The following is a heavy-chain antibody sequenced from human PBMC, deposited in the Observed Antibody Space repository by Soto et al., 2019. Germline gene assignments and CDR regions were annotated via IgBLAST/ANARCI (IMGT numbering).Heavy chain of an antibody. CDR2: INPNGGST. V-gene: IGHV1-46*03. D-gene: IGHD2-21*01. Sequence: QVHLVQSGAEVKKPGASVKVYCKASGYSLSPYYMHWVRQAPGQGLEWMAIINPNGGSTKNAQKFQGRVTGTRDTSTSTVYMELSRLTSEDTATYYCATYCGGDTCPPAPWKWGQGTMVTVSS. J-gene: IGHJ3*01. CDR3: ATYCGGDTCPPAPWK. CDR1: GYSLSPYY.